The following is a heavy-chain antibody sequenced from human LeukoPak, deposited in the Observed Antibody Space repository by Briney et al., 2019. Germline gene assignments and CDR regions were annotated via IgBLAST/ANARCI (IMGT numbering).Heavy chain of an antibody. CDR3: ARGGYYYGSGSYMDV. CDR2: INWNGGST. D-gene: IGHD3-10*01. CDR1: GFAFDDYG. J-gene: IGHJ6*03. V-gene: IGHV3-20*04. Sequence: PGGSLRLSCAASGFAFDDYGMSWVRQAPGKGLEWVSGINWNGGSTGYADSVKGRFTISRDNAKNSLYLQMNSLRAEDTALYYCARGGYYYGSGSYMDVWGKGTRSPSP.